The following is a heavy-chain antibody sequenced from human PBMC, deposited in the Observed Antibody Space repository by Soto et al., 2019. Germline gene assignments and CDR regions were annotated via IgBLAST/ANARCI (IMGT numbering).Heavy chain of an antibody. Sequence: PGGSLRLSCAASGFTFSSYGMHWVRQAPGKGLEWVAVIWYDGSNKYYADSVKGRFTISRDNSKNTLYLQMNSLRAEDTAVYYCAREGDYDYSNPSYYYYYMDVWGKGTTVTVSS. J-gene: IGHJ6*03. CDR3: AREGDYDYSNPSYYYYYMDV. CDR1: GFTFSSYG. CDR2: IWYDGSNK. V-gene: IGHV3-33*01. D-gene: IGHD4-4*01.